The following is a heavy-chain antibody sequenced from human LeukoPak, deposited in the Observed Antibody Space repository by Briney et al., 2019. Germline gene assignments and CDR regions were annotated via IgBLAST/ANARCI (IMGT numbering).Heavy chain of an antibody. D-gene: IGHD3-9*01. CDR2: IYNIGST. CDR1: GFTVSSNY. CDR3: ARADGYDILTDC. V-gene: IGHV3-53*01. Sequence: GGSLRLSCSASGFTVSSNYMSWVRQAPGKGLEWVSIIYNIGSTYYADSVKGRFTISRDNSKNTLYLQMNNLRAEDTAVYYCARADGYDILTDCWGQGTLVTVSS. J-gene: IGHJ4*02.